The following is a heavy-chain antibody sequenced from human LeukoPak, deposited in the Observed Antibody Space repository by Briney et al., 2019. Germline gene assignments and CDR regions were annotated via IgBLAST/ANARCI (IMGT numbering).Heavy chain of an antibody. D-gene: IGHD1-7*01. Sequence: SETLSLTCTVSGGSISSYYWSWIRQPPGKGLEWIGYIYYSGTTNYNPSLKSRVTISVDTSKNQFSLKLSSVTAADTAVYYCASGGAELYYYYMDAWGKGTTVTVSS. CDR1: GGSISSYY. CDR2: IYYSGTT. J-gene: IGHJ6*03. V-gene: IGHV4-59*08. CDR3: ASGGAELYYYYMDA.